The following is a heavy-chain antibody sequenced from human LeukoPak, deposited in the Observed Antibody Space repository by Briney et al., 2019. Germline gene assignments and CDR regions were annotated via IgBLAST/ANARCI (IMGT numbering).Heavy chain of an antibody. Sequence: GGSLRLSCAASGFSFSNYAMSWVRQAPGKGLEWVSSISSSGTDTYYADSVKGRFTISRDNSKDTLYLQMNSLRAEDTAVYYCAKGEYSNGGVPDYWGQGTLVTVSS. V-gene: IGHV3-23*01. CDR1: GFSFSNYA. CDR3: AKGEYSNGGVPDY. D-gene: IGHD6-19*01. CDR2: ISSSGTDT. J-gene: IGHJ4*02.